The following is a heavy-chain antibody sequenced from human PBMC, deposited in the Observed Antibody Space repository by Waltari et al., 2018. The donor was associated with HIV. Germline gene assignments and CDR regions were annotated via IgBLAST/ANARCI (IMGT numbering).Heavy chain of an antibody. Sequence: EVQLLESGGGLVQPGGSLRLSCAASGFTFSSYAMSWVRQAPGKGLGWVSVIRGSGGSTYYADSVKGRFTISRDNSKNTLYLQMNSLRAEDTAVYYCVKGLWTGGGTSPFDYWGQGTLVTVSS. CDR1: GFTFSSYA. V-gene: IGHV3-23*01. CDR2: IRGSGGST. D-gene: IGHD3-16*01. CDR3: VKGLWTGGGTSPFDY. J-gene: IGHJ4*02.